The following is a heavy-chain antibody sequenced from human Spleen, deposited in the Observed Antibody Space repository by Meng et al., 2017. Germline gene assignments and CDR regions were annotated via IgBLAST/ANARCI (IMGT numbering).Heavy chain of an antibody. CDR2: MYYSGST. Sequence: QVQLQKPGPGLVKPSQTLSLTCTSSGGSISSGGYYWSWIRQHPGKGLGWIGHMYYSGSTYYNPSLKSRVTISVDTSQNQFSLKLSSVTAADTAVYYCAAIRDGFDPWGQGTLVTVSS. J-gene: IGHJ5*02. CDR3: AAIRDGFDP. CDR1: GGSISSGGYY. V-gene: IGHV4-31*03.